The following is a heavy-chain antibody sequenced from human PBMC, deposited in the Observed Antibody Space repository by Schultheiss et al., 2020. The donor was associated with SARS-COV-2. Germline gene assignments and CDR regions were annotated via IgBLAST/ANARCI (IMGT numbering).Heavy chain of an antibody. J-gene: IGHJ5*02. Sequence: GGSLRLSCAASGFTFSSYGMHWVRQAPGKGLEWVSAISGSGGSTYYADSVKGRFTISRDNSKNTLYLQMNSLRAEDTAVYYRAKDPIAAAGTGWFDPWGQGTLVTVSS. V-gene: IGHV3-23*01. CDR1: GFTFSSYG. D-gene: IGHD6-13*01. CDR2: ISGSGGST. CDR3: AKDPIAAAGTGWFDP.